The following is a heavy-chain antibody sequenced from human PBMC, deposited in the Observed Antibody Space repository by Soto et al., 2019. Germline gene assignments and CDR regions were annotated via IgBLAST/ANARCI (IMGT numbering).Heavy chain of an antibody. J-gene: IGHJ4*02. D-gene: IGHD1-1*01. V-gene: IGHV3-33*01. CDR2: IWYDGSNK. CDR1: GFTFSSYS. Sequence: GGSLRLSCAASGFTFSSYSMHWVRQAPGKGLEWVSVIWYDGSNKYYADSVKGRFTISRDNSKNTLYLQMNSLRAEDTAVYYCARDNNARALENGPIDYWGQGTLVTVSS. CDR3: ARDNNARALENGPIDY.